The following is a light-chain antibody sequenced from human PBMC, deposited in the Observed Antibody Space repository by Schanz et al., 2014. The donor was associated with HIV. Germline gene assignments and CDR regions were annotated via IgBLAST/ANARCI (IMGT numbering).Light chain of an antibody. Sequence: NFMLTQPHSVSASPGKTVTISCTRSRGSLASNFVQWYQQPPGRAPTTVIYEDNQRPSGVPDRFSGSIDSSSNSASLTISGLRSEDEADYYCQSYDASNQVFGGGTKLTVL. CDR1: RGSLASNF. CDR2: EDN. J-gene: IGLJ3*02. V-gene: IGLV6-57*04. CDR3: QSYDASNQV.